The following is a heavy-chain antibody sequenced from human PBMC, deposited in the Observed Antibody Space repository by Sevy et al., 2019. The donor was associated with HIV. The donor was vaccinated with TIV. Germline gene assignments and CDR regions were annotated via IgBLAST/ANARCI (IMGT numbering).Heavy chain of an antibody. V-gene: IGHV6-1*01. CDR1: GDSVSSIRTS. CDR2: TYYRSKWYN. CDR3: AERRHDVFYYGMDV. Sequence: SQTLSLTCAISGDSVSSIRTSWNWIRQSPSRGLEWLGRTYYRSKWYNDYATSVKSRITINADTSKNQVSLQLNSVTPEYTAVYYCAERRHDVFYYGMDVWGQGTTVTVSS. J-gene: IGHJ6*02.